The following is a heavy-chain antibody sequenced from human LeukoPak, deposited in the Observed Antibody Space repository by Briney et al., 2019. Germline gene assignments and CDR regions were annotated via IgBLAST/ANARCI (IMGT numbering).Heavy chain of an antibody. CDR2: IFYSGSA. CDR1: GGTSSTIY. CDR3: ARVSVGGTGPDY. Sequence: SETLSLTRTVSGGTSSTIYWSWIRQPPGKGLEWVGFIFYSGSATYNPSLQSRLAISLDTSSNQFSLKLSSVTAADTAVYYFARVSVGGTGPDYWGQGILVTVAS. D-gene: IGHD1/OR15-1a*01. V-gene: IGHV4-59*01. J-gene: IGHJ4*02.